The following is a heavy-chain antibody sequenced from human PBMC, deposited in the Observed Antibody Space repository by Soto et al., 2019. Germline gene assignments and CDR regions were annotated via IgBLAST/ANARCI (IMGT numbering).Heavy chain of an antibody. Sequence: EVQLVESGGGLVQPGGSLRLSCAASGFTFSSYWMHWVRQAPGKGLVWVSRINSDGSSTSYADSVKGRFTISRDNAKNTLYLQLTSLRAEDTAVYYCARGGSLSWYFDLWGRGTLVTVSS. D-gene: IGHD1-26*01. CDR3: ARGGSLSWYFDL. J-gene: IGHJ2*01. CDR1: GFTFSSYW. CDR2: INSDGSST. V-gene: IGHV3-74*01.